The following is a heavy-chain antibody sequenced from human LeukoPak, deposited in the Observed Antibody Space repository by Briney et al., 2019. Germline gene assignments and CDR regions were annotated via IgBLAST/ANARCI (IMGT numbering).Heavy chain of an antibody. D-gene: IGHD5-12*01. CDR1: GYTFTGYY. CDR2: INPNSGGT. V-gene: IGHV1-2*02. J-gene: IGHJ4*02. CDR3: ARSSGYDFEGFEGFLDY. Sequence: ASVKVSCKASGYTFTGYYMHWVRQAPGQGLEWMGWINPNSGGTKYAQKFQDRVTLTTDKSTSTAYMELSSLRSEDTAVYYCARSSGYDFEGFEGFLDYWGQGTLVTVSS.